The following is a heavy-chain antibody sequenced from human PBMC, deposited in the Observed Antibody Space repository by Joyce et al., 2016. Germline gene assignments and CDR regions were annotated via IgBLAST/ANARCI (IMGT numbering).Heavy chain of an antibody. V-gene: IGHV3-53*01. CDR3: ARGVFS. J-gene: IGHJ5*02. CDR1: GFTVSSND. Sequence: EVQLVESGGGLIRAGGSMRLSCAAFGFTVSSNDMTWVRQATGKGLEGVSVIDSGCDRMYADSVKGRFTISRVNSKNTLYLQMNNLKADDTAVYYCARGVFSWGQGILVSVAS. CDR2: IDSGCDR. D-gene: IGHD2-8*01.